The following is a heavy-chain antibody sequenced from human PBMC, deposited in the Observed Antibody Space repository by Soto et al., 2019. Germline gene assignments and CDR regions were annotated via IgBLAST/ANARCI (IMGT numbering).Heavy chain of an antibody. CDR1: LYTFTIYA. Sequence: AVKVTCKASLYTFTIYAMHCVRPAPGQGLEWMGWMNPGSGDTGYAQKFQGRVTMTRDIPIATAYMELSSLRSDDTAIYYCARMATFGSLNWFDPWGQGNLVTVS. CDR2: MNPGSGDT. D-gene: IGHD3-16*01. J-gene: IGHJ5*02. CDR3: ARMATFGSLNWFDP. V-gene: IGHV1-8*02.